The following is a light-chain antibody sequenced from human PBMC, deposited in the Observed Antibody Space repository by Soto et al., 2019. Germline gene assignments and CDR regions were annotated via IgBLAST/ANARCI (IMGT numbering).Light chain of an antibody. Sequence: ATQMTQSPSSLSASVGDRVTIACRASQGIRTELAWYQQKRGEAPKLLIYAASALQSGVPSRFSGSGSGTAFTLTISNLQPEDFATYYCLQDSDYPRTFGQGTKVEMK. CDR2: AAS. J-gene: IGKJ1*01. CDR3: LQDSDYPRT. V-gene: IGKV1-6*01. CDR1: QGIRTE.